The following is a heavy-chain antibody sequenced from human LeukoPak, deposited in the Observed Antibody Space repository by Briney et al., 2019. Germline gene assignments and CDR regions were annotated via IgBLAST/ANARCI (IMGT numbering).Heavy chain of an antibody. CDR3: ASLVVVVPAATYYFDY. CDR1: GGSISSSSYY. D-gene: IGHD2-2*01. J-gene: IGHJ4*02. Sequence: SETLSLTCTVSGGSISSSSYYWGWIRQPPGKGLEWIGSIYYSGSTYYNPSLKSRVTISVDTSKNQFSLKLSPVTAADTAVYYCASLVVVVPAATYYFDYWGQGTLVTVSS. V-gene: IGHV4-39*01. CDR2: IYYSGST.